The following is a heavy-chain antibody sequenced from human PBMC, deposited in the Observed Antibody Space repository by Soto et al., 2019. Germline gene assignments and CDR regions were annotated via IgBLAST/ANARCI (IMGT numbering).Heavy chain of an antibody. CDR2: ISSSSSYI. V-gene: IGHV3-21*01. CDR3: AKENEPALDY. D-gene: IGHD1-1*01. CDR1: GFTFSSYS. J-gene: IGHJ4*02. Sequence: GGSLRLSCAASGFTFSSYSMNWVRQAPGKGLEWVSSISSSSSYIYYADSVKGRITISRDNSKNTLYLQMNSLRAGDTAVYYCAKENEPALDYWGQGTLVTVSS.